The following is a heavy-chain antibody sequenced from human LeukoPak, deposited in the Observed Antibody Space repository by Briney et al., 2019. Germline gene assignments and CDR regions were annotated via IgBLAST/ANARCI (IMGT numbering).Heavy chain of an antibody. CDR1: GYTFNAYY. J-gene: IGHJ6*02. CDR2: INPNSGDA. Sequence: ASVKVSCKASGYTFNAYYIHWVRQAPGQGLEWMGWINPNSGDAKLAQKFRGRVTMTRDTSISTADMELSRLTPDDTAVYYCASYGSGTYGHTFYYYYAMDVWRQGTTVTVSS. V-gene: IGHV1-2*02. CDR3: ASYGSGTYGHTFYYYYAMDV. D-gene: IGHD3-10*01.